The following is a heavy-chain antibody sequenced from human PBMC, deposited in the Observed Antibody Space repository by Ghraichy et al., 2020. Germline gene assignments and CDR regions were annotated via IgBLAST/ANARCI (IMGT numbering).Heavy chain of an antibody. V-gene: IGHV4-39*01. CDR1: GGSISSSSYY. CDR2: IYYSGST. Sequence: SETLSLTCTVSGGSISSSSYYWGWIRQPPGKGLEWIGSIYYSGSTYYNPSLKSRVTISVDTSKNQFSLKLSSVTAADTAVYYCARHARGGIYSIGWYGGGYYFDYWGQGTLVTVSS. D-gene: IGHD6-19*01. CDR3: ARHARGGIYSIGWYGGGYYFDY. J-gene: IGHJ4*02.